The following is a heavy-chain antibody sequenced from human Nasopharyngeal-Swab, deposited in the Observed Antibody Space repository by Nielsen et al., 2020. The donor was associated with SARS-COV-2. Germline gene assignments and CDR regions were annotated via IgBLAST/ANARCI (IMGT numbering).Heavy chain of an antibody. D-gene: IGHD3-9*01. CDR2: IYYSGST. CDR1: GGSISSGGYY. CDR3: ARETYNNEGYDILTGYPKLGYGMDV. J-gene: IGHJ6*02. Sequence: SETLSLTCTVSGGSISSGGYYWSWIRQHPGKGLEWIGYIYYSGSTYYNPSLKSRVTISVDTSKNQFSLKLSSVTAADTAVYYCARETYNNEGYDILTGYPKLGYGMDVWGQGTTVTVSS. V-gene: IGHV4-31*03.